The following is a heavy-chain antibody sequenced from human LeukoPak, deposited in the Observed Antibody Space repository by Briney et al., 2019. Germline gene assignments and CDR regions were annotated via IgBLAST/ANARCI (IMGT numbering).Heavy chain of an antibody. CDR1: GYTFTSYG. CDR2: ISAYNGNT. V-gene: IGHV1-18*01. D-gene: IGHD6-19*01. J-gene: IGHJ5*02. Sequence: RASVKVSCKASGYTFTSYGISWVRQAPGQGLEWMGWISAYNGNTNYAQKLPGRVTMTTDTSTSTAYMELRSLRSDDTAVYYCARDTIAVAGVHWFDPWGQGTLVTVSS. CDR3: ARDTIAVAGVHWFDP.